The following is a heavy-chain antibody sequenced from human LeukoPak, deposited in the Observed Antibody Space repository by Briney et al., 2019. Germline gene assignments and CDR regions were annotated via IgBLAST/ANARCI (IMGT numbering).Heavy chain of an antibody. CDR3: ARGAWATRLGS. Sequence: SETLTLTCADYGESRNSYYWRWVRQPPGEELEWIGEIYESGTTKYNPSLKSRVTISMVPSKQQFSLSLNSVTAADTAVYYCARGAWATRLGSWGLGTPVIVSS. CDR1: GESRNSYY. CDR2: IYESGTT. D-gene: IGHD2-15*01. J-gene: IGHJ4*02. V-gene: IGHV4-34*01.